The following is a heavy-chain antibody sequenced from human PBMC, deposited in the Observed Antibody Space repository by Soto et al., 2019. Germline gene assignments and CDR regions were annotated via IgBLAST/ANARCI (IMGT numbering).Heavy chain of an antibody. Sequence: QVQVVQSGEEVKETGASVRVSCKTSGYSFTAYGISWVRQAPGQGLEWMGWISCYNGKTKYAQKVQGRVTMTTDTSTSTAYMEVRSLRSDDTAIYYCARDAPPPELRFLEWHNYDYNGMDVWGQGTTVTVS. D-gene: IGHD3-3*01. CDR3: ARDAPPPELRFLEWHNYDYNGMDV. CDR2: ISCYNGKT. CDR1: GYSFTAYG. J-gene: IGHJ6*02. V-gene: IGHV1-18*01.